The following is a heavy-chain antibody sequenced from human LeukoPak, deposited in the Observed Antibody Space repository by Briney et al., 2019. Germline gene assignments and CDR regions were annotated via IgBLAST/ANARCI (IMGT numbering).Heavy chain of an antibody. CDR1: GFTFSSYA. V-gene: IGHV3-30-3*01. CDR3: AIDIVVVPAAIDY. D-gene: IGHD2-2*01. CDR2: ISYDGSNK. J-gene: IGHJ4*02. Sequence: GGSLRLSCAASGFTFSSYAMHWVRQAPGKGLEWVAVISYDGSNKYHADSVKGRFTISRDNSKNTLYLQMNSLRAEDTAVYYCAIDIVVVPAAIDYWGQGTLVTVSS.